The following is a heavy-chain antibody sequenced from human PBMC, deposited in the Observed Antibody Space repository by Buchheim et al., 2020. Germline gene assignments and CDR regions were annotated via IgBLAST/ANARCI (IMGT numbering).Heavy chain of an antibody. CDR2: IHTGNGNI. CDR1: GYTFTGHA. CDR3: ARDGRGYCFDF. J-gene: IGHJ4*02. Sequence: QVQLVQSGAEVKKPGASVKVSCKASGYTFTGHAIHWVRQAPGQGLEWMGWIHTGNGNIKYSESFQGRVTITTDTSASTAYMEMSRLRSEETAVYYCARDGRGYCFDFWGQGT. V-gene: IGHV1-3*04. D-gene: IGHD5-12*01.